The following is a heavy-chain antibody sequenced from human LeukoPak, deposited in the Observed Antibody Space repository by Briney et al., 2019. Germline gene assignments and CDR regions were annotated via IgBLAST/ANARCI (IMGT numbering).Heavy chain of an antibody. CDR1: GGSINTNNW. V-gene: IGHV4-4*02. Sequence: PSETLSLTCAVSGGSINTNNWWSWVRQPPGKGLEWIGDVYHSGSTNYNPSLKSRVTILVDTSKNQFSLKLSSVTAADTAVYYCARDLIVGAIRSDAFDIWGQGTMVTVSS. J-gene: IGHJ3*02. CDR2: VYHSGST. D-gene: IGHD1-26*01. CDR3: ARDLIVGAIRSDAFDI.